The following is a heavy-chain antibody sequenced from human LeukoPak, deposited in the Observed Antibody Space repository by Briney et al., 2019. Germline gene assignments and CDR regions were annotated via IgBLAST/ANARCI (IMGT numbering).Heavy chain of an antibody. V-gene: IGHV1-2*02. CDR1: GYSFTGYY. D-gene: IGHD4-17*01. CDR3: ARDGNFYLFGDYEGDRFDP. CDR2: INAHSGGT. Sequence: GASVKVSCKASGYSFTGYYMHWVRQAPGQGLEWMGWINAHSGGTKYAQKFQDRVTMTRDTSINTAYMELSSLRSDDTAVYYCARDGNFYLFGDYEGDRFDPWGQGTLVTVSS. J-gene: IGHJ5*02.